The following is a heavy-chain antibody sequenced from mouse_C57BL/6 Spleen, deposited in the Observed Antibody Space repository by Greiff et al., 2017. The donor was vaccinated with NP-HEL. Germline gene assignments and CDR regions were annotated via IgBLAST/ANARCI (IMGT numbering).Heavy chain of an antibody. CDR1: GFSLSTFGMG. CDR3: APYYYGSSYEEAMDY. J-gene: IGHJ4*01. CDR2: IWWDDDK. V-gene: IGHV8-8*01. D-gene: IGHD1-1*01. Sequence: QVTLKVSGPGILQPSQTLSLTCSFSGFSLSTFGMGVGWIRQPSGKGLEWLAHIWWDDDKYYNPALKSRLTISKDTSKNQVFLKIANVDTADTATYYCAPYYYGSSYEEAMDYWGQGTSVTVSS.